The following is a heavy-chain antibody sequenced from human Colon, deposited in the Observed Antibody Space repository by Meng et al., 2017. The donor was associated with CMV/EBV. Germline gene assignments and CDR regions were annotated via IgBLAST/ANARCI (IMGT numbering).Heavy chain of an antibody. J-gene: IGHJ4*02. Sequence: QVRLVQSGARVKKPGVSVKVSCKTSGYTFTNFGISWVRQAPGQGLEWMAYISPYNGDTNYAQRFQGRVALTTDTSTSTVYMELGSLTSDDTAMYYCARELARGGYWGQGTLVTVSS. CDR3: ARELARGGY. CDR2: ISPYNGDT. V-gene: IGHV1-18*01. CDR1: GYTFTNFG.